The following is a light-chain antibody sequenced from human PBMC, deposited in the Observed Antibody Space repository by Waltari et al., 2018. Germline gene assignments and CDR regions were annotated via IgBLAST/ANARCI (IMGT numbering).Light chain of an antibody. CDR2: SNN. Sequence: QSVLTQPPSASGTPGQRVTISCSESSSNIGSNTVNWYQQLPGTAPKLLTYSNNQRPPGVPDRFSGSKPGTSASLAISGLQSEDEADYYCAAWDDSLNVPVFGGGTKLTVL. CDR3: AAWDDSLNVPV. J-gene: IGLJ3*02. CDR1: SSNIGSNT. V-gene: IGLV1-44*01.